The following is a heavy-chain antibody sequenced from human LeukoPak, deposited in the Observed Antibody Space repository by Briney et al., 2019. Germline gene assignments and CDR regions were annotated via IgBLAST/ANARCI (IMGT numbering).Heavy chain of an antibody. J-gene: IGHJ4*02. CDR1: GASISRYY. CDR2: IYYSATS. D-gene: IGHD6-13*01. CDR3: ARLAAADTV. Sequence: PSETLSLTCSVSGASISRYYWSWIRQPPGKGLEWIGYIYYSATSNNSPSLKSRVTISVDTSKNQFSLKLRSVTAADTAVYYCARLAAADTVWGQGTLVTVSS. V-gene: IGHV4-59*08.